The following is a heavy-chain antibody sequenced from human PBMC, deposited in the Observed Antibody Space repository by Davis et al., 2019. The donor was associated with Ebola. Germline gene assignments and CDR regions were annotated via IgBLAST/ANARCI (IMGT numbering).Heavy chain of an antibody. CDR3: ARDLRMGAARPTPTAEYFQH. CDR1: GFTFSSYS. Sequence: PGGSLRLSCAASGFTFSSYSMNWVRQAPGKGLEWVSSISSSSSYIYYADSVKGRFTISRDNAKNSLYLQMNSLRAEDTAVYYCARDLRMGAARPTPTAEYFQHWGQGTLVTVSS. V-gene: IGHV3-21*01. CDR2: ISSSSSYI. J-gene: IGHJ1*01. D-gene: IGHD6-6*01.